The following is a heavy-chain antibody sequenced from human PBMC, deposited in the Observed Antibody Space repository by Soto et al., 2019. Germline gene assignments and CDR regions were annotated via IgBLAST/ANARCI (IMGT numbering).Heavy chain of an antibody. CDR3: ARHRYGMHV. CDR1: GGSISGDHY. Sequence: PSETLSLTCTVSGGSISGDHYWSWIRQPPGKGLEWIGYIYSSGSTYYKPSLKSRVSISVDTSKKQFYMKLNSVTAADTAVYYCARHRYGMHVWGQGTHVSVSS. CDR2: IYSSGST. V-gene: IGHV4-30-4*01. J-gene: IGHJ6*02.